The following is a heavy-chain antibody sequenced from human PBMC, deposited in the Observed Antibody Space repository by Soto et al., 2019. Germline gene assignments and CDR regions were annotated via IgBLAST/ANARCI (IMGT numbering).Heavy chain of an antibody. V-gene: IGHV3-30-3*01. CDR1: GFTFDTYG. D-gene: IGHD1-1*01. Sequence: GGSLRLSCVASGFTFDTYGIHWVRQAPGKGLQWVALISYEGSNTYYADSVRGRFTISRDNSKNTLYLQMNTLRPEDTGLYYCARVTPGNNLYYFSGLHFWGQGTSVTVSS. CDR3: ARVTPGNNLYYFSGLHF. J-gene: IGHJ6*02. CDR2: ISYEGSNT.